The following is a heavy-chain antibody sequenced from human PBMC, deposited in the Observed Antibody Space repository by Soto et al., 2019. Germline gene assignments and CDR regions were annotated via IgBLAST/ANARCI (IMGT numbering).Heavy chain of an antibody. V-gene: IGHV3-48*03. Sequence: GGSLRLSCAASGFTFSSYAMNWVRQAPGKGLEWVSYISSSGSTIYYADSVKGRFTISRDNAKNSLYLQMNSLRAEDTAVYYCARDRYDFWSGHYGMDVWGQGTTVTVSS. CDR2: ISSSGSTI. D-gene: IGHD3-3*01. CDR3: ARDRYDFWSGHYGMDV. CDR1: GFTFSSYA. J-gene: IGHJ6*02.